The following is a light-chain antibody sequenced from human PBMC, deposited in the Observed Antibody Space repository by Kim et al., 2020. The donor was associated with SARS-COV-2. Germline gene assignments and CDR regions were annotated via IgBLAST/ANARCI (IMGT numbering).Light chain of an antibody. CDR2: KAS. Sequence: DIHMTQSPATLSAVVGDRVTITCRASQSISTWVAWYQQKPGKAPKLLIYKASILESGVPSRFSGSASGTEFTLTISSLQPDDFGTYYCQHYNAFPWTFGQGTKLEI. CDR3: QHYNAFPWT. CDR1: QSISTW. V-gene: IGKV1-5*03. J-gene: IGKJ1*01.